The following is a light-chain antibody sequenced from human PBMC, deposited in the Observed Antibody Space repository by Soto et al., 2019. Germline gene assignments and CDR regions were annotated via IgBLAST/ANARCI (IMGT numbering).Light chain of an antibody. J-gene: IGLJ2*01. CDR2: RNN. CDR3: ATWDDSLSGVV. V-gene: IGLV1-47*01. Sequence: QSVLTQPPSASGTPGQRVTISCSGSSSNIGSNYVFWYQQFPGTAPKVLIYRNNQRPSGVPDRFSGSKSGTSASLAISGLRSEDEAGYYCATWDDSLSGVVFGGGTKLTVL. CDR1: SSNIGSNY.